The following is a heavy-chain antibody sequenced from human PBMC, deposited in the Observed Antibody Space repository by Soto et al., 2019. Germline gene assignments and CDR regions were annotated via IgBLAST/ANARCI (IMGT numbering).Heavy chain of an antibody. J-gene: IGHJ4*02. CDR2: IYYSGST. D-gene: IGHD3-10*01. V-gene: IGHV4-30-4*01. CDR3: ARILMNYYRLDY. CDR1: GASSNNAVYY. Sequence: PSETLSLTRTVSGASSNNAVYYWSWIRQPPVKGREWIGHIYYSGSTYYNPSLKSRAGISVDSSKSQVSLKLTSVTAADTAVYFCARILMNYYRLDYWRQGALVTVSS.